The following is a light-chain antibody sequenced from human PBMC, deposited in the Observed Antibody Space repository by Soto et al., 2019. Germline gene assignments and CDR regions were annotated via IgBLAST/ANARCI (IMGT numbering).Light chain of an antibody. Sequence: QSVLTQPASVSGSPGQSITISCTGTSSDVGGYNYVSWYQQHPGKAPKLMIYDVSNRPSGVSNRFSGSKSGNTASLSIFGLQAEDEADYYCSSYTSSSTRVFGTGTKVT. V-gene: IGLV2-14*01. CDR3: SSYTSSSTRV. CDR2: DVS. CDR1: SSDVGGYNY. J-gene: IGLJ1*01.